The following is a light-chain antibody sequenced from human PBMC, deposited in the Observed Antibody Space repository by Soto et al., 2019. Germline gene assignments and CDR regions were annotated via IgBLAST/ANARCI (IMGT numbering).Light chain of an antibody. V-gene: IGLV1-44*01. Sequence: QSVLTQPPSASGTPGQRCTISCSGGNXNIGSNTVNWYQQLPGTAPQLLIYSNNQRPSGVPDRFSGSKSGTSASLAIGGLQSEDEADYYCAAWDESLNGHVVFGGGTKVAVL. J-gene: IGLJ2*01. CDR3: AAWDESLNGHVV. CDR2: SNN. CDR1: NXNIGSNT.